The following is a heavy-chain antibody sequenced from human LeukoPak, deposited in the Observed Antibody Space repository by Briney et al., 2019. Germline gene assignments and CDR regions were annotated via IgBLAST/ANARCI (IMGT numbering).Heavy chain of an antibody. CDR1: GFTFDDYA. J-gene: IGHJ4*02. D-gene: IGHD5-18*01. V-gene: IGHV3-9*01. CDR3: VAMVGY. CDR2: ISWNSGSI. Sequence: PGGSLRLSCAASGFTFDDYAMHWVRQAPGKDLEWVSGISWNSGSIGYADSVKGRFTISRDNAKNSLYLQMNSLRDEDTAVYYCVAMVGYWGQGTLVTVSS.